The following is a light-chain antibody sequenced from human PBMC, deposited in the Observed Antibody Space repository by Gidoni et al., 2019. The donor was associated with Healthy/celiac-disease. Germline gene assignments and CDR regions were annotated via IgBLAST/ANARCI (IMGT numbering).Light chain of an antibody. Sequence: IVMTHSPLSLPVTPGEPASISCRSSQSLLHSNGYNYLDWYLQKPGQSPQLLIYLGSNRSSGVPDRFSGSGSGTDFTLKISRVEAEDVGVYYCMQALQTPWTFGQGTKVEIK. CDR3: MQALQTPWT. CDR1: QSLLHSNGYNY. CDR2: LGS. V-gene: IGKV2-28*01. J-gene: IGKJ1*01.